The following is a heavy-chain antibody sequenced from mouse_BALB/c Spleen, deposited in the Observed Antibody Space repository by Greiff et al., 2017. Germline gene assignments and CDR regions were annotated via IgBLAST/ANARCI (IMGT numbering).Heavy chain of an antibody. CDR2: ISSGGSYT. Sequence: EVHLVESGGGLVKPGGSLKLSCAASGFTFSSYAMSWVRQTPEKRLEWVATISSGGSYTYYPDSVKGRFTISRDNAKNTLYLQMSSLRSEDTAMYYGASYYRYDSYFDYWGQGTTLTVSS. CDR1: GFTFSSYA. CDR3: ASYYRYDSYFDY. V-gene: IGHV5-9-3*01. J-gene: IGHJ2*01. D-gene: IGHD2-14*01.